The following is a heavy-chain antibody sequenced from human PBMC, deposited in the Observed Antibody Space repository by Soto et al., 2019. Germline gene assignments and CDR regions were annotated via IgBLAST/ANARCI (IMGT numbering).Heavy chain of an antibody. Sequence: QVQLQESGPGLVKPSETLSLTCTVSGGSISGYYWTWIRQPAGKGLEWIGRKHTSGTTNYNPSLKGRVTMSIDTSTNHFSLNLSSVTAADTAVYYCARGGEFYVLDVWGQGTTVAVSS. CDR3: ARGGEFYVLDV. J-gene: IGHJ6*02. CDR1: GGSISGYY. D-gene: IGHD3-16*01. CDR2: KHTSGTT. V-gene: IGHV4-4*07.